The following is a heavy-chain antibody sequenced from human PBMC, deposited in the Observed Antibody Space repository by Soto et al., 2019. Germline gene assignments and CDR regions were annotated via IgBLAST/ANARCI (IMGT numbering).Heavy chain of an antibody. D-gene: IGHD5-18*01. CDR3: ARQAAMVSHYFDY. CDR1: GGSISSGGYY. V-gene: IGHV4-31*03. CDR2: IYYSGST. Sequence: SETLSLTCTVSGGSISSGGYYWSWIRQHPGKGLEWIGYIYYSGSTYYNPSLKSRVTISVDTSKNQFSLKLSSVTAADTAVYYCARQAAMVSHYFDYWGQGTLVTVSS. J-gene: IGHJ4*02.